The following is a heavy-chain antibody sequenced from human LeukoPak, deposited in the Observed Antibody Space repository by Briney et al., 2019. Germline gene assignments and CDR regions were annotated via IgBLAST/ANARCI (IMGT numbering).Heavy chain of an antibody. CDR2: IYYDGRT. D-gene: IGHD6-6*01. V-gene: IGHV4-59*04. CDR3: ARHRGSSSEFDP. CDR1: GGSISSYY. Sequence: KTSETLSLTCTVSGGSISSYYWTWIRQPPGKGLEWIGHIYYDGRTYYNPSLKSRVTMSVDTSKNQFSLKLSSVTAADAAVYYCARHRGSSSEFDPWGLGTLVTISS. J-gene: IGHJ5*02.